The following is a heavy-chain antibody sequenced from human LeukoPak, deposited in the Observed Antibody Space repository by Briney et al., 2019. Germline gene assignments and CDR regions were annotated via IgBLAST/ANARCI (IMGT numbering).Heavy chain of an antibody. CDR1: GFSFRDHA. CDR3: ARDEFDGYNLGPSIY. Sequence: GRSLRLSCEASGFSFRDHAMHWVCQAPGKGLEWVAVISYDARHENYADSVKGRFTVSRDDSRSTLYLQMNSLKTDDTAVYFCARDEFDGYNLGPSIYWGQGTLVTVSS. V-gene: IGHV3-30*03. D-gene: IGHD5-24*01. CDR2: ISYDARHE. J-gene: IGHJ4*02.